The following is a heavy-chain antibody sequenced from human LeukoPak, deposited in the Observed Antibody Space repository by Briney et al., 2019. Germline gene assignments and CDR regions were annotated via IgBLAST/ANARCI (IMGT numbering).Heavy chain of an antibody. D-gene: IGHD3-3*01. V-gene: IGHV1-69*04. J-gene: IGHJ4*02. CDR1: GGTFSSYA. CDR3: AREVAYYDFWSGYKPKRLNGLDY. CDR2: IIPILGIA. Sequence: ASVKVSCKASGGTFSSYAISWVRQAPGQGLEWMGRIIPILGIANYAQKFQGRVTITADKSTSTAYMELSSLRSEDTAVYYCAREVAYYDFWSGYKPKRLNGLDYWGQGTLVTVSS.